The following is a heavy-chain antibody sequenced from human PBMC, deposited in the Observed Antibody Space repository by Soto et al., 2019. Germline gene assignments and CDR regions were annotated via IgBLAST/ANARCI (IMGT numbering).Heavy chain of an antibody. V-gene: IGHV3-15*01. CDR3: TGDIVVVPAASSPDY. CDR1: GFTFSNAW. CDR2: IKSKTDGGTT. Sequence: EVQLVESGGGLVQPGGSLRLSCAASGFTFSNAWMSWVRQAPGKGLEWVGRIKSKTDGGTTDYAAPVKGRFTISRDDSKNTLYLQMNSLKTEDTAVYYCTGDIVVVPAASSPDYWGQGTLVTVSS. D-gene: IGHD2-2*01. J-gene: IGHJ4*02.